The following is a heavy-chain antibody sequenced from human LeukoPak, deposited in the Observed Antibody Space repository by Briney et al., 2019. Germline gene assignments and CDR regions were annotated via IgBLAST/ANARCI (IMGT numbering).Heavy chain of an antibody. Sequence: PGGSLRLSCAASGFIVSSNYMSWVRQAPGKGLEWVSVISSGGNTYYADSVKGRFTISRDNSKNTVFLQMNSLRAEDTAVYYCAREVRGYYFDYWGQGTPVTVSS. CDR3: AREVRGYYFDY. D-gene: IGHD3-22*01. CDR1: GFIVSSNY. V-gene: IGHV3-53*01. CDR2: ISSGGNT. J-gene: IGHJ4*02.